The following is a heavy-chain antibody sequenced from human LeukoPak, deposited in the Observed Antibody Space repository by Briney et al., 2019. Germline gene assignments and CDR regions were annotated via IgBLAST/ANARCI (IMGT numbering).Heavy chain of an antibody. J-gene: IGHJ5*02. Sequence: ASVKVSCKASGHTFISYGISWVRQAPGQGLEWMGWISAYKGNTKYAEKFQGRVTMTTDTSTSTAYMELRSLRSDDTAVYYCARVRGRSNWFDPWGQGTLVTVSS. CDR1: GHTFISYG. CDR2: ISAYKGNT. D-gene: IGHD3-16*01. CDR3: ARVRGRSNWFDP. V-gene: IGHV1-18*04.